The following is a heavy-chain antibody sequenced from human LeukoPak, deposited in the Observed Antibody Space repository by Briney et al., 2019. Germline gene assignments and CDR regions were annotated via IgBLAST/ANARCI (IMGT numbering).Heavy chain of an antibody. CDR2: INPNDGDT. D-gene: IGHD2-2*01. J-gene: IGHJ4*02. V-gene: IGHV1-2*02. CDR1: GYTFTDYY. CDR3: ARANFLYCSSTTCLFDY. Sequence: ASVKVSCKASGYTFTDYYMHWVRQAPGQGFEWMGWINPNDGDTNYAQKFQGRVTMTRDTSISTAHMEVSRLRPDDTAVYYCARANFLYCSSTTCLFDYWGQGTLVTVSS.